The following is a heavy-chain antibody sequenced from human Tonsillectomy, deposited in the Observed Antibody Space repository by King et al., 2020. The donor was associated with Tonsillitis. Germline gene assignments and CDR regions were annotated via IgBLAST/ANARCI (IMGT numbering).Heavy chain of an antibody. CDR2: IDGGNGNT. D-gene: IGHD1-26*01. J-gene: IGHJ4*02. Sequence: VQLVESGAEVKKPGASVKVSCKASGYTFSSYGMHWVRQAPGQRLEWMGWIDGGNGNTKYSQKFQGRVTITRDTSATTVYMELSSLRSEDTAVYYCARELVGAINFDYWGQGTLVTVSS. CDR1: GYTFSSYG. CDR3: ARELVGAINFDY. V-gene: IGHV1-3*01.